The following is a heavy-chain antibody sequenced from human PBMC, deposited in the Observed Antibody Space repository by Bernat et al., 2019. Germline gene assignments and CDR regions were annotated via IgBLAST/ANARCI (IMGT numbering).Heavy chain of an antibody. J-gene: IGHJ3*02. Sequence: VQLVESGGGLVQPGGSLRLSCAASGFTFSSYAMSWVRQAPGKGLEWVSAISGSGGSTYYADSVKGRFTISRDNSKNTLYLQMNSLRAEDTAVYYCAKAPVKYYYDSSGSPFDIWGQGTMVTVSS. V-gene: IGHV3-23*04. CDR1: GFTFSSYA. CDR3: AKAPVKYYYDSSGSPFDI. D-gene: IGHD3-22*01. CDR2: ISGSGGST.